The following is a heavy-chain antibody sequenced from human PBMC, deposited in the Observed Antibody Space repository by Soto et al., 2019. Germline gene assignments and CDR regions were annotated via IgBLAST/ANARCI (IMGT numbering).Heavy chain of an antibody. D-gene: IGHD3-3*01. CDR3: ARDIHYDFWSGYYYGMDV. V-gene: IGHV4-61*01. J-gene: IGHJ6*02. CDR2: IYYSGST. CDR1: GGSVSSGSYY. Sequence: PSETLSLTCTVSGGSVSSGSYYWSWIRQPPGKGLEWIGYIYYSGSTNYNPSLKSRVTISVDTSKNQFSLKLSSVTAADTAVYYCARDIHYDFWSGYYYGMDVWGQGTTVTVSS.